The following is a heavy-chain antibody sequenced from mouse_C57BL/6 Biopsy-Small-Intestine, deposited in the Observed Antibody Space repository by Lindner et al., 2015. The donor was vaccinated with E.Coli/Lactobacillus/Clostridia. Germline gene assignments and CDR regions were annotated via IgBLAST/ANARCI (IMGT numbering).Heavy chain of an antibody. D-gene: IGHD1-1*01. CDR2: ISYSGST. Sequence: VQLQESGPGMVKPSQSLSLTCTVTGYSITSGYDWHWIRHFPGNKLEWMGYISYSGSTNYNPSLKSRISITHDTSKNHFFLKSNFVTTEDTATYYCARDLTGYFDVWGTGTTVTVSS. J-gene: IGHJ1*03. CDR1: GYSITSGYD. V-gene: IGHV3-1*01. CDR3: ARDLTGYFDV.